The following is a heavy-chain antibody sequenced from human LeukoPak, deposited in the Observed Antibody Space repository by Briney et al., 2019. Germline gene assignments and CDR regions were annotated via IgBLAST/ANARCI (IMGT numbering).Heavy chain of an antibody. Sequence: SETLSLTCTVSGYSINSGYFWGWIRQPPGKGLEWIGSISHSGTTYYNPSLKSRITISQDTSKNQFSLKLSSVTAADTAVYYCARDLGYCSGGSRPQGLDYWGQGTLVTVSS. CDR1: GYSINSGYF. V-gene: IGHV4-38-2*02. CDR2: ISHSGTT. J-gene: IGHJ4*02. D-gene: IGHD2-15*01. CDR3: ARDLGYCSGGSRPQGLDY.